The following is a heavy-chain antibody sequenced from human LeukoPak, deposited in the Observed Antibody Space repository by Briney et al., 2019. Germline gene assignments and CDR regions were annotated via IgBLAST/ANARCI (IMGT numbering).Heavy chain of an antibody. CDR2: INSDGSST. CDR1: GFTFSSYW. CDR3: ARAPREYSYGTYYFDY. J-gene: IGHJ4*02. V-gene: IGHV3-74*01. D-gene: IGHD5-18*01. Sequence: GGSLRLSCAASGFTFSSYWMHWVRQAPGNGLVWVSRINSDGSSTSYADSVKGRFTISRDNAKNTLYLQMNSLRAEDTAVYYCARAPREYSYGTYYFDYWGQGTLVTVSS.